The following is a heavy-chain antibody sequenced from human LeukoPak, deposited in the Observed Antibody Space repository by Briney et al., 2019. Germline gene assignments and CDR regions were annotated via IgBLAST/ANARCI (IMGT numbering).Heavy chain of an antibody. CDR1: GFTFSSYS. Sequence: GSLRLSCAASGFTFSSYSMNWVRQAPGKGLEWIGYIYYSGSTNYSPSLKSRVTISVDTSKNQFSLKLSSVTAADTAVYYCARDDYGDWDFDYWGQGNLVTVSS. J-gene: IGHJ4*02. CDR3: ARDDYGDWDFDY. V-gene: IGHV4-59*01. CDR2: IYYSGST. D-gene: IGHD4-17*01.